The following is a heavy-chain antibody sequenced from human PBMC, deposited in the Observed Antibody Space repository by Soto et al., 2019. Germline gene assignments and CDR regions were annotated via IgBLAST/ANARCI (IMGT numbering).Heavy chain of an antibody. J-gene: IGHJ6*02. Sequence: PGGSLRLSCAASGVTFRRYDMHGVRQATGKGLEWVSAIGTAGDTYYPGSVKGRFTISRENAKNSLYLQMNSLRAEDTAVYYCARATLVDTASNYYYYYGMDVWGQGT. CDR2: IGTAGDT. V-gene: IGHV3-13*01. CDR3: ARATLVDTASNYYYYYGMDV. D-gene: IGHD5-18*01. CDR1: GVTFRRYD.